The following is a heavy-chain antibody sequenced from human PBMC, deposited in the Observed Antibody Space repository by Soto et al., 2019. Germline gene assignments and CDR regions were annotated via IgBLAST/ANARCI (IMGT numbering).Heavy chain of an antibody. J-gene: IGHJ5*02. CDR3: ARDQSWHDLVWGFDP. CDR2: IYYSGST. CDR1: GGSIGNYC. Sequence: SETLSLPCTVSGGSIGNYCWSWIRQPPGKGLEWIGYIYYSGSTNYNPSLKSRVTISVDRSKNQFSLKLSSVTAEDTAVYYCARDQSWHDLVWGFDPWGQGTLVTVS. D-gene: IGHD3-16*01. V-gene: IGHV4-59*01.